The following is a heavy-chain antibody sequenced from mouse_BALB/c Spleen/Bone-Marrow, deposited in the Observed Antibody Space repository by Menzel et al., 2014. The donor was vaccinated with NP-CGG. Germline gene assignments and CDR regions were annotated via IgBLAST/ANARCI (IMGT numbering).Heavy chain of an antibody. Sequence: VQLQESGPELVKPGASVRISCKASGYAFSNSWMNWVKQRPGQGLEWIGRIYPGDGDTYYNGKFKGKATLTADKSSSTAYMQLSSVTSVDSAVYFCARSDGYRALDYWGQGTSVTVSS. J-gene: IGHJ4*01. D-gene: IGHD2-3*01. V-gene: IGHV1-82*01. CDR2: IYPGDGDT. CDR1: GYAFSNSW. CDR3: ARSDGYRALDY.